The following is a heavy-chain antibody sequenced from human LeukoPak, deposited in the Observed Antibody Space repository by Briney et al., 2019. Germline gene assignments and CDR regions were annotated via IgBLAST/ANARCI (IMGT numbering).Heavy chain of an antibody. CDR2: ISETGHST. V-gene: IGHV3-23*01. D-gene: IGHD3-16*01. Sequence: GGSLRLSCAASGFTFSSYSTNWVSHAPGKGLEWVSSISETGHSTYYTDSVKGRFTVSRDNSKNTLYLQMNSVRVEDTAVYYCAKDFEPALIGAFDLWGRGTHVTVSS. J-gene: IGHJ2*01. CDR1: GFTFSSYS. CDR3: AKDFEPALIGAFDL.